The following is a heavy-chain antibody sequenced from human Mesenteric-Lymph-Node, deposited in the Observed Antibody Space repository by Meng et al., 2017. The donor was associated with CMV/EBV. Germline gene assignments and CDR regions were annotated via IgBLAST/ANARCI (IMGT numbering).Heavy chain of an antibody. J-gene: IGHJ5*02. D-gene: IGHD6-25*01. CDR1: GDAICRSSPY. CDR3: ARPHRGISAGSRFDP. CDR2: IYYGGNT. Sequence: GDAICRSSPYWGWSRRPPGKGMEYIGSIYYGGNTYYNPSLKSRVTISVDTAKNQFFLKLSSVTAADTAVYYCARPHRGISAGSRFDPWGQGTLVTVSS. V-gene: IGHV4-39*01.